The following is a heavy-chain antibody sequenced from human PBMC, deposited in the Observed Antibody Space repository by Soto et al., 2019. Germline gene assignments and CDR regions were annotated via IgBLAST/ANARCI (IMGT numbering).Heavy chain of an antibody. D-gene: IGHD1-26*01. CDR3: ENSYWPVGNY. CDR2: IAFTGSAT. J-gene: IGHJ4*02. Sequence: GGSLRLSCATSGFTFHDYAMSWVRQAPGKGLEWVSAIAFTGSATYYADSVKGRSTISRDNAKNTLYLQMNSLRAEDTAVYYCENSYWPVGNYWGQGIPVTVSS. CDR1: GFTFHDYA. V-gene: IGHV3-23*05.